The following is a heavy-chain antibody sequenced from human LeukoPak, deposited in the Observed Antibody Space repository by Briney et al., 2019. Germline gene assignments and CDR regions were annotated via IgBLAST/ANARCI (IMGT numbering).Heavy chain of an antibody. CDR2: IYYSGST. Sequence: SETLSLTCTVSGGSISSSSYYWGWIRQPPGKGLEWIGSIYYSGSTYYNPSLKSRVTISVDTSKNQFSLKLSSVTAADTAVYYCARPKRGGSYGAFDYWGQGTLVTVSS. CDR1: GGSISSSSYY. J-gene: IGHJ4*02. D-gene: IGHD1-26*01. CDR3: ARPKRGGSYGAFDY. V-gene: IGHV4-39*01.